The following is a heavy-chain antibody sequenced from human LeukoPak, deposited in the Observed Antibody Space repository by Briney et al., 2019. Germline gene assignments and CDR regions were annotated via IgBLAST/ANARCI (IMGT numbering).Heavy chain of an antibody. CDR1: GFTFSSYA. Sequence: GGSLRLSCAAPGFTFSSYAMHWVRQAPGKGLEWVAVISYDGSNKYYADSVKDRFTISRDNSKNTLYLQMNSLRTEDTAVYYCARAEYCSSTSCYVFSGYFDYWGQGTLVTVSS. D-gene: IGHD2-2*01. CDR2: ISYDGSNK. CDR3: ARAEYCSSTSCYVFSGYFDY. J-gene: IGHJ4*02. V-gene: IGHV3-30*01.